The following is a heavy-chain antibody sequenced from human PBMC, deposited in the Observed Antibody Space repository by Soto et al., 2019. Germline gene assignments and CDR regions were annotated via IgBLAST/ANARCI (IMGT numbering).Heavy chain of an antibody. CDR2: IIPILGIA. D-gene: IGHD2-2*01. V-gene: IGHV1-69*02. CDR1: GGTFSSYT. J-gene: IGHJ4*02. Sequence: QVQLVQSGAEVKKPGSSVKVSCKASGGTFSSYTISWVRQAPGQGLEWMGRIIPILGIANYAQKFQGRVTITADKSTSTAYMELSSLRSEDTAVYYWAGGVPAAMRPMDYWGQGTLVTVSS. CDR3: AGGVPAAMRPMDY.